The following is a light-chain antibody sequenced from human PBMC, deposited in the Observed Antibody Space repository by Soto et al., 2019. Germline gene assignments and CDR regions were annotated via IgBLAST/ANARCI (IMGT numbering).Light chain of an antibody. CDR1: QSISNH. J-gene: IGKJ1*01. V-gene: IGKV1-39*01. CDR3: QQGDIWPWT. CDR2: AAS. Sequence: DIQMTQSPSSLSASVEDRVIITCRASQSISNHLNWYQQKPGKAPKLLIFAASSLQSGVPSRFSGSRSGPDFTLTISSLQPEDFATYYCQQGDIWPWTFGQGTKVDIK.